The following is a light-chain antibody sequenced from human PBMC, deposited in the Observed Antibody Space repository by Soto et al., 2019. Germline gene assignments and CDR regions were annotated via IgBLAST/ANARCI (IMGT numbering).Light chain of an antibody. V-gene: IGKV4-1*01. CDR2: WSS. CDR1: QSVLYTSNNKNH. CDR3: QQYYSTPLT. Sequence: DIVMTQSPDSLAVSLGERAIINCKSSQSVLYTSNNKNHLAWYQQKPGQPPKLLIYWSSTRESGVPDRFSGSGSGTDFTLTISSLQAEDVAVYYCQQYYSTPLTFGGGTKVEIK. J-gene: IGKJ4*01.